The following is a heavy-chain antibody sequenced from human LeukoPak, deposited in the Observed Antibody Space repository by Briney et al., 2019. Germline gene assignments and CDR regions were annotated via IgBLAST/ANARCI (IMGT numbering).Heavy chain of an antibody. CDR2: INDRGTT. Sequence: SETLSLTCAVSGGSFTGYFWNWLRQSPGKGLEWIAEINDRGTTNYNPLLKSRVTISVDTSKNQFSLKLTSVTAADTGVYYFARDPTTVVTVPYYFDFWGQGTPVTVSS. J-gene: IGHJ4*02. V-gene: IGHV4-34*01. CDR1: GGSFTGYF. CDR3: ARDPTTVVTVPYYFDF. D-gene: IGHD4-23*01.